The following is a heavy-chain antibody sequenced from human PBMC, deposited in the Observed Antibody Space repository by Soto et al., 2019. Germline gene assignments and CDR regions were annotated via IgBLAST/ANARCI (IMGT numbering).Heavy chain of an antibody. Sequence: TLSLTCSVSGGSISGSYWSWIRQSPGKGLEWLGYVYYTGSTNYSPSLRSRVSISVDTSKNEFSLRLSSVTAADTAVYYCARAKRRDTMVRGVIPQKYSFDYWGQGTLVTVSS. CDR2: VYYTGST. D-gene: IGHD3-10*01. V-gene: IGHV4-59*12. CDR1: GGSISGSY. J-gene: IGHJ4*02. CDR3: ARAKRRDTMVRGVIPQKYSFDY.